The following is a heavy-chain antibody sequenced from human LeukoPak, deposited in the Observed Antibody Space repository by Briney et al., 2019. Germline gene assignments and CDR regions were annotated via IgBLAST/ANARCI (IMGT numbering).Heavy chain of an antibody. CDR3: ARDYSSGWYTDY. J-gene: IGHJ4*02. V-gene: IGHV3-21*01. CDR2: ISSSSSYI. D-gene: IGHD6-19*01. Sequence: GGSLRLSCAASGFTFSSYSMNWVRQAPGKGLEWVSSISSSSSYIYYADSVKGRFTISRDNAKNSLYLHMNSLGAEDTAGYYCARDYSSGWYTDYWGQGTLVTVSS. CDR1: GFTFSSYS.